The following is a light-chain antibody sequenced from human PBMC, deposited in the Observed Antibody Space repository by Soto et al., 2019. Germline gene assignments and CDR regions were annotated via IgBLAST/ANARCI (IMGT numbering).Light chain of an antibody. CDR1: QSISSY. J-gene: IGKJ1*01. Sequence: DIQMTQSPSSLSASVGDRVTITCRASQSISSYLNWYQQKPGKAPKLLIYAASSLQSGVPSRFSGSGSGTDFTLTIRSLQPEDFETYYCQQSYSTPRTFGQGTKVDIX. CDR3: QQSYSTPRT. V-gene: IGKV1-39*01. CDR2: AAS.